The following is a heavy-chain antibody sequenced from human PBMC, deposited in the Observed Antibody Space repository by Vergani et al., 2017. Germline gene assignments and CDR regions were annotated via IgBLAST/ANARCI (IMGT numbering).Heavy chain of an antibody. CDR2: IYYSGST. V-gene: IGHV4-31*03. D-gene: IGHD2-2*02. CDR1: GGSISSGGYY. J-gene: IGHJ5*02. CDR3: ARDKGGYCRSTSCYSPGWFDP. Sequence: QVQLQESGPGLVKPSQTLSLPCTVSGGSISSGGYYWSWIRQHPGKGLEWIGYIYYSGSTYYNPSLKSRVTISVDTSKNQFSLKLSSVTAADTAVYYCARDKGGYCRSTSCYSPGWFDPWGQGTLVTVSS.